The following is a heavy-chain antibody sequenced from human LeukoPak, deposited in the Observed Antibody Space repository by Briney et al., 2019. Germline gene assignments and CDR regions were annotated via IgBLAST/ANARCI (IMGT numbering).Heavy chain of an antibody. CDR1: GFIFSSYW. Sequence: PGGSLRLSCAASGFIFSSYWMAWVRQAPGKGLEWVSCISSSSSHIYYADSVKGRFTISRDNARNSLYLQMNSLRAEDTAVYYCARDFRLDYWGQGTLVTVSS. CDR3: ARDFRLDY. CDR2: ISSSSSHI. J-gene: IGHJ4*02. V-gene: IGHV3-21*01.